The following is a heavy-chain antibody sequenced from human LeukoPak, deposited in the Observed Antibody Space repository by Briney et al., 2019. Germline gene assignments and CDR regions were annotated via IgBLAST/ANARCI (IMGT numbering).Heavy chain of an antibody. CDR1: GFTFSSYA. V-gene: IGHV3-30*02. CDR3: AKDPYDISGYYYGPTGGVDY. Sequence: PGGSLRLSCAASGFTFSSYAMTWVRQAPGKGLEWMAFIRSDGSNKYYADSVKGRFTISRDHSKNTLYLQMNSLRAEDTAVYYCAKDPYDISGYYYGPTGGVDYWGQGTLVTVAS. J-gene: IGHJ4*02. D-gene: IGHD3-22*01. CDR2: IRSDGSNK.